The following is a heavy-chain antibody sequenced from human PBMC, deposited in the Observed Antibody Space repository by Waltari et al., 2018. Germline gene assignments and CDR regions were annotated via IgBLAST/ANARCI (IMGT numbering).Heavy chain of an antibody. D-gene: IGHD3-22*01. CDR1: GYTFTSYG. CDR3: ARETYYYDSSGSFHAFDI. Sequence: QVQLVQSGAEVKKPGASVKVSCKASGYTFTSYGISWVRQAPGQGLEWMGWISAYNGNTNYAQKLQGRVTMTTDTSTSTAYMELRSLRSDDTAVYYCARETYYYDSSGSFHAFDIWGQGTMVTVSS. V-gene: IGHV1-18*01. J-gene: IGHJ3*02. CDR2: ISAYNGNT.